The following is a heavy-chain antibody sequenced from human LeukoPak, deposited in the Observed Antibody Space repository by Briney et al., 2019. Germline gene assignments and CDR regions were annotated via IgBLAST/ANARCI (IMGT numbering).Heavy chain of an antibody. Sequence: SETLSLTCTVSGGSISSYYWSWIRQPPGKGLEYIGYIYYSGSTNYNPSLKSRVTISVDTSKNQFSLKLSSVTAADTAVYYCARTEESGYSYGYFGYYYYMDVWGKGTTVTISS. V-gene: IGHV4-59*01. CDR2: IYYSGST. J-gene: IGHJ6*03. D-gene: IGHD5-18*01. CDR1: GGSISSYY. CDR3: ARTEESGYSYGYFGYYYYMDV.